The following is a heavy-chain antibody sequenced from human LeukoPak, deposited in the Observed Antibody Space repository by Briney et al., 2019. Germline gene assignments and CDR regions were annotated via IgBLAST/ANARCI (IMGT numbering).Heavy chain of an antibody. CDR2: INPNSGGT. CDR3: AIPDPGVIIVEWHYYGMDV. CDR1: GYTFTGYY. D-gene: IGHD3-10*01. V-gene: IGHV1-2*02. J-gene: IGHJ6*02. Sequence: ASVKVSCKASGYTFTGYYMHWVRQAPGQGLEWMGWINPNSGGTNYAQKFQGRVTMTRDTSISTAYMELSRLRSDDTAVYYCAIPDPGVIIVEWHYYGMDVWGQGTTVTVSS.